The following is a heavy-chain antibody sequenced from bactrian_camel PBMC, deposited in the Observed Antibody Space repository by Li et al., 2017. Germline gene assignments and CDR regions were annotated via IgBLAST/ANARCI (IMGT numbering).Heavy chain of an antibody. D-gene: IGHD5*01. V-gene: IGHV3-1*01. CDR2: MYSDGGKS. CDR1: GYTFDDDV. CDR3: ATGWTFGY. J-gene: IGHJ6*01. Sequence: DVQLVESGGGLVQPGGSLRLSCAGSGYTFDDDVMVWIRQAPGKGLEWVSVMYSDGGKSYYADSVKGRFTISRDNAKNTLYLQLNSLKPEDTATYYCATGWTFGYCGQGTQVTVSS.